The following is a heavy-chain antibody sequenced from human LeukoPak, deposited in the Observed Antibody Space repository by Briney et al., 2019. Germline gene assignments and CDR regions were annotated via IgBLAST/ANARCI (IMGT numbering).Heavy chain of an antibody. J-gene: IGHJ6*02. V-gene: IGHV3-33*01. CDR2: IWYDGSNK. CDR3: ARDRADFWSGLVGNYYYGMDV. D-gene: IGHD3-3*01. CDR1: GFTFSGYG. Sequence: PGGSLRLSCAASGFTFSGYGMHWVRQAPGKGLEWVAVIWYDGSNKYYADSVKGRFTISRDNSKNTLYLQMNSLRAEDTAVYYCARDRADFWSGLVGNYYYGMDVWGQGTTVTVSS.